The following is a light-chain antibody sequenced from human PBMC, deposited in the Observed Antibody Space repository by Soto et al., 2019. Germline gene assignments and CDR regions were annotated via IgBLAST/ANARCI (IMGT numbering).Light chain of an antibody. CDR2: DAS. CDR3: QKYGSSIT. CDR1: QSVSSN. Sequence: EIVMTQSPATLSVSPGESATLSWRASQSVSSNLAWHQQKPGQTRRILMYDASTRSTGIPARFSGSGYGTDFTLSILRLEPEDFEECYCQKYGSSITFGQGTRLEIK. J-gene: IGKJ5*01. V-gene: IGKV3-15*01.